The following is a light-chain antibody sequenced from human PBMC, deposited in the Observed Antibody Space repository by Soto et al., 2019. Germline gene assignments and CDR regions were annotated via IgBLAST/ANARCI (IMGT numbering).Light chain of an antibody. CDR1: LDINRW. J-gene: IGKJ5*01. CDR3: QQADSYPIT. V-gene: IGKV1-12*01. CDR2: GAF. Sequence: DIQMTQSTSSVSVSVGDRVTITCRASLDINRWLAWYQVRPGKPPKLLIAGAFVLQSGVPSRFSGSGYGTDFALTIDNLQPDDFAPYYCQQADSYPITFGQGTRLDI.